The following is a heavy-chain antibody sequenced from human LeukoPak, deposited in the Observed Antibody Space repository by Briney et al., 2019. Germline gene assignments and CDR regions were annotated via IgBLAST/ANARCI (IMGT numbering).Heavy chain of an antibody. CDR1: GFTYSSYE. CDR2: ISSSGSTI. J-gene: IGHJ6*03. D-gene: IGHD4-11*01. CDR3: SRDLRGRNYGNYYYFMDV. Sequence: GGSLRHSCAASGFTYSSYEMNWVRQAPGKGLEWVSYISSSGSTIYYADSVKGRFTISRDNAKNSLYLRMNSLRAEDTAVYYCSRDLRGRNYGNYYYFMDVWGKGTTVTVSS. V-gene: IGHV3-48*03.